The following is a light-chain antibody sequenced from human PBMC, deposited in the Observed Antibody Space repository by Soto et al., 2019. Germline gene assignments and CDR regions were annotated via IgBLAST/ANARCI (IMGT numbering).Light chain of an antibody. CDR2: EVT. CDR1: SSDIGAYNY. V-gene: IGLV2-8*01. Sequence: QSALTQPPSASGSPGQSVTISCTGTSSDIGAYNYVSWYQQHPDKAPKFMIYEVTKRPSGVPDRFSGSKSGNTASLTISGLQAEDEADYYCASYAGSNNFVVFGGGTQPTVL. J-gene: IGLJ2*01. CDR3: ASYAGSNNFVV.